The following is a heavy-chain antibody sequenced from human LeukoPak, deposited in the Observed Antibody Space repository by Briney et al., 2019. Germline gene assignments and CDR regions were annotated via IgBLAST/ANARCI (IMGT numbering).Heavy chain of an antibody. D-gene: IGHD3-22*01. CDR1: GFTFSSYS. V-gene: IGHV3-21*01. CDR3: ASPLAPGSGYFPDFDY. Sequence: GGSLTLSCAAPGFTFSSYSMNWVRQAPGKGLEWVSSISSSSSYIYYADSVKGRFTISRDNTKNSLFLQMISLRAEDTAVYYCASPLAPGSGYFPDFDYWGQGTLVTVSS. J-gene: IGHJ4*02. CDR2: ISSSSSYI.